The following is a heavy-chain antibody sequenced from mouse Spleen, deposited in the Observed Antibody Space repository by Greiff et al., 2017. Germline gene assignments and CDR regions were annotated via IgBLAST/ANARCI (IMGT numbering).Heavy chain of an antibody. Sequence: QVQLQQSGAELMRPGTSVMVSCKASGYAFTNYLIEWVKQRPGQGLEWIGVINPGSGGTNYNEKFKGKATLTADKSSSTAYMQLSSLTSEDSAVYFCARWGYASFAYWGQGTLVTVSA. D-gene: IGHD3-1*01. CDR1: GYAFTNYL. J-gene: IGHJ3*01. CDR3: ARWGYASFAY. V-gene: IGHV1-54*01. CDR2: INPGSGGT.